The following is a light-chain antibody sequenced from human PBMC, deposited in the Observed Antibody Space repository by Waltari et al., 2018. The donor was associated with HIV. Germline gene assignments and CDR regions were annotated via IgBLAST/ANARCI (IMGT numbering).Light chain of an antibody. CDR2: EVT. Sequence: QSALTQPPSASGSPGPSVTTSCPATSPDVGAYNSVSWYQQHSGEAPKLIIYEVTKRPSGVPDRFSGSKSGNTASLTVSGLQAEDEADFYCSSYAGSTVIFGGGTKLTVL. CDR3: SSYAGSTVI. V-gene: IGLV2-8*01. CDR1: SPDVGAYNS. J-gene: IGLJ2*01.